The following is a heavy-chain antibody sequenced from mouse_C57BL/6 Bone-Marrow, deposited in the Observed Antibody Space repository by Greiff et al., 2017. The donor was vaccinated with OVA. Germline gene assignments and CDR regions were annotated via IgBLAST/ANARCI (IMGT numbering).Heavy chain of an antibody. CDR3: TRPLITTGVERFAY. V-gene: IGHV1-15*01. CDR1: GYTFTDYE. CDR2: IDPETGGT. Sequence: VQLQQSGAELVRPGASVTLSCKASGYTFTDYEMHWVKQTPVHGLEWIGAIDPETGGTAYNQKFKGKAILTADKSSSTAYMELRSLTSEDSAVYYCTRPLITTGVERFAYWGQGTLVTVSA. J-gene: IGHJ3*01. D-gene: IGHD1-1*01.